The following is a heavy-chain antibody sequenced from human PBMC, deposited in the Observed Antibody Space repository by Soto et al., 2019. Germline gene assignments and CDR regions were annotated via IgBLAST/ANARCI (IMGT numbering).Heavy chain of an antibody. D-gene: IGHD6-13*01. Sequence: QVQLVESGGGVVQPGRSLRLSCAASGFTFNNYGMHWVRQAPGKGLECVAGIWNDGNGDYYANSVKGRFTISRDNSKNRLYLQISSPRDEDTAVSYCAGRHISPPTRVAASAGGAMDVWGQGTTVTVSS. CDR3: AGRHISPPTRVAASAGGAMDV. CDR2: IWNDGNGD. V-gene: IGHV3-33*01. J-gene: IGHJ6*02. CDR1: GFTFNNYG.